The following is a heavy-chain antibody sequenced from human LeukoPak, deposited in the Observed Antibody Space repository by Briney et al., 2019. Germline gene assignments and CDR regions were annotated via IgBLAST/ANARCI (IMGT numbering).Heavy chain of an antibody. Sequence: SGGSPRLSCAASGFTFSSYAMSWVRQAPGKGLEWVSAISGSGGSTYYADSVKGRFIISRDNSKNTLYLQMNSLRAEDTAVYYCAKMGDYPGTWFDPWGQGTLVTVSS. CDR3: AKMGDYPGTWFDP. CDR1: GFTFSSYA. D-gene: IGHD4-17*01. CDR2: ISGSGGST. V-gene: IGHV3-23*01. J-gene: IGHJ5*02.